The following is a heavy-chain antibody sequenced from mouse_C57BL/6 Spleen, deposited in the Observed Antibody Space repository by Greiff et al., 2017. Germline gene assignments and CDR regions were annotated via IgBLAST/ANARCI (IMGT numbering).Heavy chain of an antibody. D-gene: IGHD1-1*01. CDR2: IYPSDSET. Sequence: QVQLQQPGAELVRPGSSVQLSCKASGYTFTSYWMDWVKQRPGQGLEWIGNIYPSDSETHYNQKFKDKATLTVDKSSSTAYMQLSSLTSEDSAVYYCATDYYGSSSDYWGQGTTLTVSS. CDR3: ATDYYGSSSDY. CDR1: GYTFTSYW. J-gene: IGHJ2*01. V-gene: IGHV1-61*01.